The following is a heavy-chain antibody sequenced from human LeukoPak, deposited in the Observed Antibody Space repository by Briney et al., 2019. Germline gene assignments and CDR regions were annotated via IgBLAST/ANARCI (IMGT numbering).Heavy chain of an antibody. J-gene: IGHJ3*02. D-gene: IGHD3-22*01. CDR3: ARHYYDSSGYYPLNAFDI. V-gene: IGHV4-39*01. CDR1: GGSISSSSYY. CDR2: IYYSGST. Sequence: SETLSLTCTVSGGSISSSSYYWGWIRQPPGKGLEWIGSIYYSGSTYYNPSLKSRVTISVDTSKNQFSLKLSSVTAADTAVYYCARHYYDSSGYYPLNAFDIWGQGTMVTVSS.